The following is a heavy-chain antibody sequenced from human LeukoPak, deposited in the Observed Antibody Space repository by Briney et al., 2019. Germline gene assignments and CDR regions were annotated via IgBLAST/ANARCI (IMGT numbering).Heavy chain of an antibody. D-gene: IGHD2-2*02. V-gene: IGHV3-30*02. CDR1: GFTFSSYG. Sequence: GGSLRLSCAASGFTFSSYGMHWVRQAPGKGLEWVAFIRYDGSNKYYADSVKGRFTISRDNSKNTLYLQMNSLRAEDTAVYYCAKEYCSSTSCYISWFDPWGQGTLVTVS. J-gene: IGHJ5*02. CDR3: AKEYCSSTSCYISWFDP. CDR2: IRYDGSNK.